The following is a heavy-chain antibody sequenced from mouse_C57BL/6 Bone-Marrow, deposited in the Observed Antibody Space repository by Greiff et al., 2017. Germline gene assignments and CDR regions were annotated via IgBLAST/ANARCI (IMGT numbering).Heavy chain of an antibody. CDR3: ARTLYAMDY. J-gene: IGHJ4*01. CDR1: GYTFTSYW. CDR2: INPSSGYT. V-gene: IGHV1-7*01. Sequence: QVQLKESGAELAKPGASVKLSCKASGYTFTSYWMHWVKQRPGQGLEWIGYINPSSGYTKYNQKFKDKDTLTADKSSSTAYMQLSSLTYEDSAVYYCARTLYAMDYWGQGTSVTVSS.